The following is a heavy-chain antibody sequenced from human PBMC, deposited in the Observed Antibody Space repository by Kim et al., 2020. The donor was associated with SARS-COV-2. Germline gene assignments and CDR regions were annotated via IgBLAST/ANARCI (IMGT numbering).Heavy chain of an antibody. Sequence: LKSRVTISVDTSKNQFSLKLSAVTAADTAVYYCARGFQPSMIPSLNWFDPWGQGTLVTVSS. CDR3: ARGFQPSMIPSLNWFDP. D-gene: IGHD3-22*01. V-gene: IGHV4-39*07. J-gene: IGHJ5*02.